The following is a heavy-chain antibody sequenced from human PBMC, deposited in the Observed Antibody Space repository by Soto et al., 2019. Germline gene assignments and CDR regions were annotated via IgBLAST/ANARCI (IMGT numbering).Heavy chain of an antibody. V-gene: IGHV4-34*01. J-gene: IGHJ4*02. Sequence: SETLSLTCAVYGGSFRGYYWSWIRQPPGKGLEWIGEINHRGTTNYSPSLKSRVTISVDTSKNQFSLKLSSVTAADTAVYFCARGTEVKAGTWYFDYWGLGTLVTVSS. CDR3: ARGTEVKAGTWYFDY. CDR2: INHRGTT. CDR1: GGSFRGYY. D-gene: IGHD6-13*01.